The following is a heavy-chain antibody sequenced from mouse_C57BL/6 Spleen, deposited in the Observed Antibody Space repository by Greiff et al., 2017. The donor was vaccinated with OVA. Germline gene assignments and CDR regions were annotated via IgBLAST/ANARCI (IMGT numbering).Heavy chain of an antibody. CDR3: TTQAYYSNSAWFAY. Sequence: DVQLQESGAELVRPGASVKLSCTASGFNIKDDYMHWVKQRPEQGLEWIGWIDPENGDTEYASKFQGKATITADTSSNTAYLQLSSLTSEDTAVYYCTTQAYYSNSAWFAYWGQGTLVTVSA. CDR1: GFNIKDDY. CDR2: IDPENGDT. V-gene: IGHV14-4*01. J-gene: IGHJ3*01. D-gene: IGHD2-5*01.